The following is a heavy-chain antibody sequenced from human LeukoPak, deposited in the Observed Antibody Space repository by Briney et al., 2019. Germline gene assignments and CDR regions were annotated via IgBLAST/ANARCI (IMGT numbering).Heavy chain of an antibody. V-gene: IGHV3-30*03. CDR1: GLTFSNFG. J-gene: IGHJ4*02. Sequence: GGSLRLSCTASGLTFSNFGMHWVRQAPGKGLEWVAVISYDGSKKYYADSVKGRFTISRDNAKNSLYLQMNSLRAEDTAVYYCARDLSGYSYGYFWGQGTLVTVSS. D-gene: IGHD5-18*01. CDR2: ISYDGSKK. CDR3: ARDLSGYSYGYF.